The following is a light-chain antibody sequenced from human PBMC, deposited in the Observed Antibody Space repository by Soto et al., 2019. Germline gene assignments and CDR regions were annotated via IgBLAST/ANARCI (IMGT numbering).Light chain of an antibody. CDR2: AAS. CDR3: QKYDGVPWT. V-gene: IGKV1-27*01. CDR1: QGIKNY. Sequence: DIQMTQSPSSLSASVGDRDTIACRASQGIKNYLAWYQHKPGKVPQLLIFAASTLQSGVPSRFSGSGSGTDFTLTIGSLQPEDVATYYCQKYDGVPWTFGQGTKVEIK. J-gene: IGKJ1*01.